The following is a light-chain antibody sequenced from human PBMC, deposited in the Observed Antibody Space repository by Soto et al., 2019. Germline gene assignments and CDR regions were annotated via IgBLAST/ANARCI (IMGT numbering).Light chain of an antibody. CDR2: DAS. J-gene: IGKJ4*01. Sequence: EIVLTQSPATLSLSPGERATLSCRASQSVSSYLAWYQQKPGQAPRLLIYDASNRATGIPARFSGSGSGTDFTLTISRLEPEDFSVYYCQQRSNWPGTFGGGTKLEIK. CDR3: QQRSNWPGT. CDR1: QSVSSY. V-gene: IGKV3-11*01.